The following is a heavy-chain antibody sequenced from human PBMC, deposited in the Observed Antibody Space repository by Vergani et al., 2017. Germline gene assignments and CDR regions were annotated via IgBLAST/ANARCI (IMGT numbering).Heavy chain of an antibody. CDR3: AGGYYDFWSGYYTWGMDV. CDR2: ISSSGSNM. J-gene: IGHJ6*02. V-gene: IGHV3-11*01. Sequence: QVQLVESGGGLVKPGGSLRLSCVASGFTFSDYYMSWIRQAPGKGLEWVSYISSSGSNMYYADSVKGRFTISRDNAKSSLYLQMNSLRAEDTAVYYCAGGYYDFWSGYYTWGMDVWGQGTTVTVSS. D-gene: IGHD3-3*01. CDR1: GFTFSDYY.